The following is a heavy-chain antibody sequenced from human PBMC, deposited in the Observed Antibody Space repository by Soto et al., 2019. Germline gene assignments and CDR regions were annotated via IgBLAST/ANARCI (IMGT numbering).Heavy chain of an antibody. V-gene: IGHV1-46*03. CDR1: GYTFSTYY. J-gene: IGHJ4*02. CDR2: INPSGGST. CDR3: ARLGELSFRDY. D-gene: IGHD3-16*02. Sequence: QVHLVQSGAEVRKPGASVKVSCKASGYTFSTYYIHWVRQAPGQGLEWMGIINPSGGSTSYAQKCQGRVTMTRDTSTSTVYMELSSLRSEDTAVYYCARLGELSFRDYWGQGTLVTVSS.